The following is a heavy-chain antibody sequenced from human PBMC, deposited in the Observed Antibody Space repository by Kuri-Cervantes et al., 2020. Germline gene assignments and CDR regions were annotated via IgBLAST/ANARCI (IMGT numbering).Heavy chain of an antibody. V-gene: IGHV3-43D*03. J-gene: IGHJ4*02. CDR2: ISWDGGST. CDR1: GFIFDDYA. CDR3: RGSGNYDY. Sequence: GGSLRLSCAASGFIFDDYAMHWVRQAPGKGLEWVPLISWDGGSTYYADSVKGRFTIYRDNSKNSLYLQMNSLRVEDTALYYCRGSGNYDYWGQGTLVTVSS. D-gene: IGHD3-10*01.